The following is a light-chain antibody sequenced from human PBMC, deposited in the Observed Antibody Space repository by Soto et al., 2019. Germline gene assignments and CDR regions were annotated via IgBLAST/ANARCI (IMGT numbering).Light chain of an antibody. CDR3: SSYGGNNYVL. CDR2: EVI. CDR1: SSDVGHYNF. V-gene: IGLV2-8*01. Sequence: QSALTQPHSVSGSPGQSVTISCSGTSSDVGHYNFVSWYQHHPGKAPKLIIYEVIKRSSGVPDRFSGSKSGNTASLTVSGLQAEDEADYYCSSYGGNNYVLFGGGTKLTVL. J-gene: IGLJ3*02.